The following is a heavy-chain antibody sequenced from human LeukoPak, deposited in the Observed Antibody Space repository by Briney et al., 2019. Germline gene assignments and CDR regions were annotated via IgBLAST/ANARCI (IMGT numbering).Heavy chain of an antibody. Sequence: SVKVSCKASGGTFSSYTISWVRQAPGQGLEWMGRIIPILGIANYAQKFQGRVTITADKSTSTAYMELSSLRSEDTAVYYCARENPGYSSSWYGYYFDYWGQGTLVTVSS. CDR2: IIPILGIA. D-gene: IGHD6-13*01. CDR1: GGTFSSYT. V-gene: IGHV1-69*04. CDR3: ARENPGYSSSWYGYYFDY. J-gene: IGHJ4*02.